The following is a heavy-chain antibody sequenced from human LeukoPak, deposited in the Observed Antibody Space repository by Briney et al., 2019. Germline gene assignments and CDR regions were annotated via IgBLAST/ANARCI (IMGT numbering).Heavy chain of an antibody. CDR3: ARVTGYYYVSSGSYHHAFDI. J-gene: IGHJ3*02. V-gene: IGHV1-2*02. CDR1: GYTLTGYY. CDR2: INPNSGGT. Sequence: GASVKVSCKASGYTLTGYYMHWVRQAPGQGLEWMGWINPNSGGTNYAQKFQGRVTMTRDTSISTAYMELSRLTSDDTAVYYCARVTGYYYVSSGSYHHAFDIWGQGTMVTVSS. D-gene: IGHD3-22*01.